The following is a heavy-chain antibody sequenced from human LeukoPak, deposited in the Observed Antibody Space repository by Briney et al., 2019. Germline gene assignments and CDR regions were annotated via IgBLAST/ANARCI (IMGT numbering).Heavy chain of an antibody. CDR2: ISGSGGST. V-gene: IGHV3-23*01. CDR3: ANTVTSKPFDY. Sequence: GGSLRLSCAASGFTFTSYAMSWVRQAPGKGLEWVSGISGSGGSTYYADSVKGRFTIPRDNSKNTLYLQMNSLRAEDTAVYYCANTVTSKPFDYWGQGTLLTVSS. J-gene: IGHJ4*02. CDR1: GFTFTSYA. D-gene: IGHD4-17*01.